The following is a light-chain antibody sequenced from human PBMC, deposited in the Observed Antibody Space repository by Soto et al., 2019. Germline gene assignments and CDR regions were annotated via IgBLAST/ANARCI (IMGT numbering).Light chain of an antibody. CDR2: DVT. J-gene: IGLJ2*01. CDR1: SSDVGAYNY. CDR3: SSYTSSNTQV. Sequence: QSALTQPASVSGSPGQSITISCAGTSSDVGAYNYVSWYQQHPGKVPKLMIYDVTYRPSGVSDRFSGSKSGNTASLAISGLHAEDEAYYYCSSYTSSNTQVFGEGTKLTVL. V-gene: IGLV2-14*01.